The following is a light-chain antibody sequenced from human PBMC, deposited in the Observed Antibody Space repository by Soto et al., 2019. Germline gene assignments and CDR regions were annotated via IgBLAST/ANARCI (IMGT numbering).Light chain of an antibody. CDR3: QEYASYSSLT. V-gene: IGKV1-5*03. J-gene: IGKJ2*01. CDR2: KAS. Sequence: DIQMTQSPSTLSASVGDRVTITCRASQSINTWLAWYQLKPGKDPKVLIYKASSFASGVPSQFIGSGSGTDFTLTICSLQPDAFATYYCQEYASYSSLTFGQGTQLVIK. CDR1: QSINTW.